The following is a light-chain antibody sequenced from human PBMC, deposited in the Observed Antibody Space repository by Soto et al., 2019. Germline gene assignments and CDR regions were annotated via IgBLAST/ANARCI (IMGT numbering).Light chain of an antibody. CDR3: QKYNSAPRT. CDR1: QGISNY. CDR2: AAS. J-gene: IGKJ1*01. Sequence: DIQMTQSPSSLSASVGDRVTITCRASQGISNYLAWYQQKPGKVPKLLIYAASTLQSGVPSRFSGSGSVTDFTLTISNLQPEDVATYYCQKYNSAPRTFGQGTKVDIK. V-gene: IGKV1-27*01.